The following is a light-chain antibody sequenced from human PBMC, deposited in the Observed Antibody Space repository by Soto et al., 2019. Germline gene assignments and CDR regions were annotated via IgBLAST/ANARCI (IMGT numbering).Light chain of an antibody. CDR3: QQYNNWPHT. V-gene: IGKV3-15*01. Sequence: EIVMTQSPATLSVSPGERATLSCRASQSVSSSSLAWYQQKPGQAPSLLIYGVSTRATGVPVRFSGSGSGTEFTLTINSLQSEDFAVYYCQQYNNWPHTFGQGTKVDIK. J-gene: IGKJ2*01. CDR1: QSVSSS. CDR2: GVS.